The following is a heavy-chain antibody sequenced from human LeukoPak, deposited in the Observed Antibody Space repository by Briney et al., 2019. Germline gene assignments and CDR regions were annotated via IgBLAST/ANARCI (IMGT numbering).Heavy chain of an antibody. CDR2: SSTVTGNI. Sequence: GGSLRLSCAASGFAFISTSIHWVRQAPGKGLEWLSYSSTVTGNIYYADSVKGRFTISRGNAKNSLYLQVNSLRAEDTAVYYCARNQRRLDYWGQGTLVTVSS. V-gene: IGHV3-48*04. CDR1: GFAFISTS. CDR3: ARNQRRLDY. J-gene: IGHJ4*02. D-gene: IGHD1-14*01.